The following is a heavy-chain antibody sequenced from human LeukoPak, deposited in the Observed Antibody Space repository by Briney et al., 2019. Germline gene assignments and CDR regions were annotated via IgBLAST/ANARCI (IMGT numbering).Heavy chain of an antibody. CDR2: IYDSGST. Sequence: SETLSLTCTVSGGSISSSSYYWGWIRRPPGKGLEWIGSIYDSGSTYYHPSLKSRVTISVDTSKNQFSLKLSSVTAADTAVYYCARDIAVAGTSIPFDYWGQGTLVTVSS. D-gene: IGHD6-19*01. CDR3: ARDIAVAGTSIPFDY. J-gene: IGHJ4*02. CDR1: GGSISSSSYY. V-gene: IGHV4-39*02.